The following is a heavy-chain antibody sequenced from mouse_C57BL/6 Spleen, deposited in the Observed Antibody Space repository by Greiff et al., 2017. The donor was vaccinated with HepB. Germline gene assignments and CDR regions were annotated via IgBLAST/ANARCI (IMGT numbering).Heavy chain of an antibody. CDR1: GYTFTEYT. J-gene: IGHJ1*03. D-gene: IGHD2-10*02. CDR2: FYPGSGSI. V-gene: IGHV1-62-2*01. Sequence: VKVVESGAELVKPGASVKLSCKASGYTFTEYTIHWVKQRSGQGLEWIGWFYPGSGSIKYNEKFKDKATLTADKSSSTVYMELSRLTSEDSAVYFCARHEGGYGDWYFDVWGTGTTVTVSS. CDR3: ARHEGGYGDWYFDV.